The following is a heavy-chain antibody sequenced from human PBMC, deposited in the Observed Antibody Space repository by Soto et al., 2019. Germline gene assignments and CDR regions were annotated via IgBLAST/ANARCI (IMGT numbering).Heavy chain of an antibody. CDR3: VCCSGGSCYQEAFDI. CDR2: INTNTGNP. V-gene: IGHV7-4-1*01. Sequence: ASVNVSCKASGYTFTSCAMNWVRQAPGQGGEGMGWINTNTGNPTYAQGFTGRFVFSLDTSVSTAYLQICSLKAEDTAVYYCVCCSGGSCYQEAFDIWGQGTTVTVSS. D-gene: IGHD2-15*01. J-gene: IGHJ3*02. CDR1: GYTFTSCA.